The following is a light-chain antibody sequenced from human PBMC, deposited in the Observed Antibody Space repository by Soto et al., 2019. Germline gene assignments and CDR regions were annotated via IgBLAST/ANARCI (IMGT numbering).Light chain of an antibody. CDR3: QVYDNLPLA. J-gene: IGKJ4*01. CDR2: DAS. Sequence: DIQMTQYQSSLSASVGDRVTITCRASQSISSYLNWYQQKPGKAPKLLIYDASNLETGVPSRFSGSGSGTDFTFTISSLQPEDIATYYSQVYDNLPLACGGGTKVDIK. V-gene: IGKV1-33*01. CDR1: QSISSY.